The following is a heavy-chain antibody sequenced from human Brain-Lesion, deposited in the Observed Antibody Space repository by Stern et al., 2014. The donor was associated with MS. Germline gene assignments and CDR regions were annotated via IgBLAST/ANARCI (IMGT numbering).Heavy chain of an antibody. Sequence: QLQLQESGPGLVKPSQTLSLTCAVYGGSLSGYYWSWIRQPPGKGLEWIGEINHSGSTNYNPSLKSRVTISVDTSKNQFSLKLSSVTAADTAVYYCARLSVNWLDDYWGQGTLVPVSS. J-gene: IGHJ4*02. CDR3: ARLSVNWLDDY. CDR1: GGSLSGYY. D-gene: IGHD3-9*01. CDR2: INHSGST. V-gene: IGHV4-34*09.